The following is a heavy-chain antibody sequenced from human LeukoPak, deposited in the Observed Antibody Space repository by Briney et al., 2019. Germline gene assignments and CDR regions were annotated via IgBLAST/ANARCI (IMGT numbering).Heavy chain of an antibody. J-gene: IGHJ4*02. Sequence: SETLSLTCAVYGGSFSGYYWSWIRQPPGKGLEWIGEINHSGSTNYNPSLKSRVTISVDTSKNQFSLKLSSVTAADTAVYYCARRAVQRLTYYYGSGSSYFDYWGQGTLVTVSS. D-gene: IGHD3-10*01. V-gene: IGHV4-34*01. CDR3: ARRAVQRLTYYYGSGSSYFDY. CDR1: GGSFSGYY. CDR2: INHSGST.